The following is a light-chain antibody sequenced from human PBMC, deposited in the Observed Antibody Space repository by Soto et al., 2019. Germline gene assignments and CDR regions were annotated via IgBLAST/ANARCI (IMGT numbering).Light chain of an antibody. V-gene: IGKV3-15*01. CDR1: QSVSSN. J-gene: IGKJ1*01. CDR2: GAS. Sequence: EIVMTQSPATLSVSPGERATLSCRASQSVSSNLAWYQQKPGQAPRLLIYGASTRATGIPARFSGSGSGTEFTLTISSLQAEDFAVYYCQQYNDWPPRLTVGQGTKVEIK. CDR3: QQYNDWPPRLT.